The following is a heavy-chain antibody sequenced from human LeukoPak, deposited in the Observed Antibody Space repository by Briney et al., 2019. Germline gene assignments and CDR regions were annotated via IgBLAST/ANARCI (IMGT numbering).Heavy chain of an antibody. CDR3: ARHSGGYSSSSVFDYYYYMDV. Sequence: GESLKISCKGSGYSLTSYWIGWVRQMPGKGLEWMGIIYPGDSDTRYSPSFQGQVTISADKSISTAYLQWSSLKASDTAMYYCARHSGGYSSSSVFDYYYYMDVWGKGTTVTVSS. J-gene: IGHJ6*03. CDR2: IYPGDSDT. CDR1: GYSLTSYW. D-gene: IGHD6-6*01. V-gene: IGHV5-51*01.